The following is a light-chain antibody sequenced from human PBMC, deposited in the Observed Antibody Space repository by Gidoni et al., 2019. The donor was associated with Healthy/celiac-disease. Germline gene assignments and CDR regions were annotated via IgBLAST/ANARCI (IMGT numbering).Light chain of an antibody. CDR3: QQRSNWPPLT. Sequence: EIVLTQSPATLYLSPGERATLSCRASQSVSSYFAWYQQKPGQAPRLLSYDASNRATGIPARFSGSGSGTDFTLTISSLEPEDFAVYYCQQRSNWPPLTFGGGTKVEIK. CDR2: DAS. J-gene: IGKJ4*01. CDR1: QSVSSY. V-gene: IGKV3-11*01.